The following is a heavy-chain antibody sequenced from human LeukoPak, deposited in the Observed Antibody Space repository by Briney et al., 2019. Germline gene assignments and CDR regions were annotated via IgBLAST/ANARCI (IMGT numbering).Heavy chain of an antibody. CDR3: AKDLDSSGYRFYFRH. V-gene: IGHV3-43*01. CDR1: GFSFDEYT. D-gene: IGHD3-22*01. Sequence: PGGSLRLSCAASGFSFDEYTLHWVRQAPGKGLDWVSLISWDGGSRDYADSVKGRFTISRDNSKNSLYLQMNSLRTEDTALYYCAKDLDSSGYRFYFRHWGQRTLVTVSS. J-gene: IGHJ1*01. CDR2: ISWDGGSR.